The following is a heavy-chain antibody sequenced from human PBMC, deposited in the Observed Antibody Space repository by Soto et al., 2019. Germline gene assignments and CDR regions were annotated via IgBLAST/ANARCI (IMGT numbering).Heavy chain of an antibody. CDR3: ARLFGSGSRYYGMDV. V-gene: IGHV4-59*01. J-gene: IGHJ6*02. D-gene: IGHD3-10*01. CDR2: IYYSGST. Sequence: TLSLTCTVSGGSISSYYWSWIRQPPGKGLEWIGYIYYSGSTNYNPSLKSRVTISVDTSKNQFSLKLSSVTAADTAVYYCARLFGSGSRYYGMDVWGQGTTVTVSS. CDR1: GGSISSYY.